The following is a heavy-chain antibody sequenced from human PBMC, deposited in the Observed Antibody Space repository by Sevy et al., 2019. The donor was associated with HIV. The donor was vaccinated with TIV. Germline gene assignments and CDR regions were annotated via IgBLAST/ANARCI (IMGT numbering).Heavy chain of an antibody. CDR2: TYYRSKWYN. J-gene: IGHJ3*02. V-gene: IGHV6-1*01. Sequence: SQTLSLTCAISGDSVSSNSAAWNWIRQSPSRGLEWLGRTYYRSKWYNDYAVSVKSRITINPDTSKNQFSLQLNSVTPEEPAVYYCARDRPYYYDSSGYYFTPPPAAFDIWGQGTMVTVSS. CDR3: ARDRPYYYDSSGYYFTPPPAAFDI. D-gene: IGHD3-22*01. CDR1: GDSVSSNSAA.